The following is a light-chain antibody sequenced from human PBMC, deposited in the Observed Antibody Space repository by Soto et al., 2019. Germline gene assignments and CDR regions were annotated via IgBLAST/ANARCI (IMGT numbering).Light chain of an antibody. CDR3: QQSYSSVVT. J-gene: IGKJ4*01. CDR1: QRITGY. Sequence: DIQMTQSPSSLSASVGDRVTITCRASQRITGYLNYLHWYQQKPGKGPRLLIYGASVLESGVPSRFSGSGSGTEFTLTISDLQPEDVATYYCQQSYSSVVTFGGGSKVEIK. CDR2: GAS. V-gene: IGKV1-39*01.